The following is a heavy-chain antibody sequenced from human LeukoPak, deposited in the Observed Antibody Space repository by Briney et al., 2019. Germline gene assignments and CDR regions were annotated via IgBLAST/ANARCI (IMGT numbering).Heavy chain of an antibody. J-gene: IGHJ4*02. CDR1: GFTFSSYW. V-gene: IGHV3-74*01. Sequence: GGSLRLSCAASGFTFSSYWMHWVRQAPGKGLVWVSRINSDGSSTSYAGSVKGRFTISRDNAKNTLYLQMNSLRAEDTAVYYCARGGRYSYASFDYWGQGTLVTVSS. CDR3: ARGGRYSYASFDY. D-gene: IGHD5-18*01. CDR2: INSDGSST.